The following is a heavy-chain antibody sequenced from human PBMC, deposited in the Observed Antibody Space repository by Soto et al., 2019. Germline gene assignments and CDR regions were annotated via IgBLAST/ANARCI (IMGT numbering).Heavy chain of an antibody. CDR3: ALIPLDCSGGSCYDQGYDY. CDR1: GFSLSTSGVG. CDR2: IYWDDDK. Sequence: QITLKESGPTLVKPTQTLTLTCTFSGFSLSTSGVGVGWIRQPPGKALEWLALIYWDDDKRYSPSLKSRLTITKDTSKNQVVLTMTNMDPVDTATYYCALIPLDCSGGSCYDQGYDYWGQGTLVTVSS. V-gene: IGHV2-5*02. D-gene: IGHD2-15*01. J-gene: IGHJ4*02.